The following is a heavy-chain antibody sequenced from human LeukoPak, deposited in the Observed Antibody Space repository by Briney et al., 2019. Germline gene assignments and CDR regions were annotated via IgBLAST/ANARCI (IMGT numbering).Heavy chain of an antibody. CDR1: GGSFSGYY. D-gene: IGHD3-10*01. V-gene: IGHV4-34*01. CDR2: INHSGST. Sequence: PSETLSLTCAVYGGSFSGYYWSWIRQPPGKGLEWIGEINHSGSTNYNPSLKSRVTISVDTSKNQFSLKLSSVTAADTAVYYCARGGLTMVRGVNEFDYWGQGTLVTISS. J-gene: IGHJ4*02. CDR3: ARGGLTMVRGVNEFDY.